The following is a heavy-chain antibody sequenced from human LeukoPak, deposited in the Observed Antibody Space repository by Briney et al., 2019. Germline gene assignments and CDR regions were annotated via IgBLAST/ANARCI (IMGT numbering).Heavy chain of an antibody. CDR3: ARHLGGMTGYYGPFDY. D-gene: IGHD3-9*01. J-gene: IGHJ4*02. CDR2: IYYSGST. Sequence: SETLSLTCAVSGGSISSNSYYWGWIRQPPGKGLEWIGSIYYSGSTYYNPSLKSRVTISVDTSKNQFSLKLSSVTAADTAVYYCARHLGGMTGYYGPFDYWGQGTLVTVSS. V-gene: IGHV4-39*01. CDR1: GGSISSNSYY.